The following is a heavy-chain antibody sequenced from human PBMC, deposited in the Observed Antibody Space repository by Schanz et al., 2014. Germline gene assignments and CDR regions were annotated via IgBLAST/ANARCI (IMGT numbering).Heavy chain of an antibody. D-gene: IGHD5-18*01. CDR2: INPIEGST. CDR1: GFTLTSHF. Sequence: QLVQSGAEVKKPGASVKVSCKASGFTLTSHFMHWLRQAPGQALEWMGLINPIEGSTTNVWGFDGRIALARDTSETTVYMDLRTMRSEDTAVYYCARGTCTASSFYDAFDLWGQGTLVTVSS. J-gene: IGHJ3*01. CDR3: ARGTCTASSFYDAFDL. V-gene: IGHV1-46*01.